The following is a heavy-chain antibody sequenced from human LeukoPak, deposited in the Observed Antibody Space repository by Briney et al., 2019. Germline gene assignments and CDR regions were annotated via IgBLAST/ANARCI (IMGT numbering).Heavy chain of an antibody. Sequence: GGSLRLSCGASGFSFSSYWMHWVRHAPGKGLMWVSRVNNDGSSATYADSVEGRFTISRDNARNTLYLQMNSLRAEDTAVYYCARSSYPYYFDYWGQGTLVTVSS. J-gene: IGHJ4*02. D-gene: IGHD6-19*01. CDR2: VNNDGSSA. CDR3: ARSSYPYYFDY. CDR1: GFSFSSYW. V-gene: IGHV3-74*01.